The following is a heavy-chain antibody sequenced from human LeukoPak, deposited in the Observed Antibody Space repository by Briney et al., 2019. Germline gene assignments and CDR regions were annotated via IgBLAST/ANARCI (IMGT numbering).Heavy chain of an antibody. CDR3: ARQADEWEPSQDY. Sequence: QPGGSLRLSCAASGFTFSSYGMHWVRQAPGKGLEWVAVIWYDGSNKYYADSVKGRFTISRDNSKNTLYLQMNSLRAEDTAVYYCARQADEWEPSQDYWGQGTLVTVSS. CDR2: IWYDGSNK. CDR1: GFTFSSYG. V-gene: IGHV3-33*01. D-gene: IGHD1-26*01. J-gene: IGHJ4*02.